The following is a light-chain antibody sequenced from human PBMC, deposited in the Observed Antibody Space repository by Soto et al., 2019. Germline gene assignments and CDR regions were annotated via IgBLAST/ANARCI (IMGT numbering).Light chain of an antibody. V-gene: IGLV2-14*01. CDR1: SSDGGGYNY. J-gene: IGLJ3*02. CDR3: SSYTSSSTRL. CDR2: DVS. Sequence: QSALTQPASVSGSPGQSITISCTGTSSDGGGYNYVSWYQQYPGKAPKVMIFDVSNRPSGVSDRFSGSKSGNTAFLTISGLQAEDEADYYCSSYTSSSTRLFGGGTKLTVL.